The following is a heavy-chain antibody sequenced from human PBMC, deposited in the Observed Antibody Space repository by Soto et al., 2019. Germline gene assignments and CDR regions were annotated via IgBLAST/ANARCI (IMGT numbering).Heavy chain of an antibody. CDR1: GGSISSYY. V-gene: IGHV4-59*01. D-gene: IGHD1-26*01. J-gene: IGHJ3*02. CDR2: IYYREST. CDR3: AGALSGSDHAFDI. Sequence: VQLQESGPGLVKPSATLSLTCTVTGGSISSYYWRWIRQPPVKGLEWIGYIYYRESTNYNPSLKSRVTRTVDTSKSQFSLKLSSVTAADTAVYYCAGALSGSDHAFDIWGQGTMVTVSS.